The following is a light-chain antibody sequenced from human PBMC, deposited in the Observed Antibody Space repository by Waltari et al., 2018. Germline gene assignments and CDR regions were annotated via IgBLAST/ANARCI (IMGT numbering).Light chain of an antibody. CDR2: EVS. J-gene: IGLJ1*01. CDR3: RSYTRSSTYV. CDR1: SSDVGGYHY. V-gene: IGLV2-14*01. Sequence: QSALTQPASVSGSPGQSITVSCTGTSSDVGGYHYVSWYQQHPGKAPKLMIYEVSNRPPGVSNRFSGSKSGNPASLTISGLQVEDEADYYCRSYTRSSTYVFGAGTKVTV.